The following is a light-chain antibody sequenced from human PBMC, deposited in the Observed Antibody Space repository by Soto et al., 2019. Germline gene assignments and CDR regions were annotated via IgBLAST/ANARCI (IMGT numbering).Light chain of an antibody. J-gene: IGKJ2*01. CDR2: AAS. V-gene: IGKV1-8*01. Sequence: AIRMTQSPSSFSASTGDRVTITCRASQGISSYLAWYQQKPGKAHKLLIYAASTLQSGVPSRFSGSGSGTDFTLTISCLQSEDFATYYCQQYYSYSYTFGQGTKLEIK. CDR1: QGISSY. CDR3: QQYYSYSYT.